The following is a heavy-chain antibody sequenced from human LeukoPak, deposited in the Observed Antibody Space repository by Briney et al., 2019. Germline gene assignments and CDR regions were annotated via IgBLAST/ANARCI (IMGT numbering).Heavy chain of an antibody. CDR3: ARVIRQWLHQQYDY. Sequence: ASVKVSCKASGYTFTSYGISWVRQAPGQGLEWMGWINPNSGGTNYAQKFQGRVTMTRDTSISTAYMELSRLRSDDTAVYYCARVIRQWLHQQYDYWGQGTLVTVSS. CDR1: GYTFTSYG. J-gene: IGHJ4*02. D-gene: IGHD6-19*01. V-gene: IGHV1-2*02. CDR2: INPNSGGT.